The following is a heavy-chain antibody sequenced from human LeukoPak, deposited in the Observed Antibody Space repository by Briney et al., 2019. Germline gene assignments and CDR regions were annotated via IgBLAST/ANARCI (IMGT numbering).Heavy chain of an antibody. D-gene: IGHD6-19*01. CDR3: ARVYSSGFGAFDI. CDR2: IYYSGST. CDR1: GGSISSYY. Sequence: TSETLSLTCTVSGGSISSYYWSWIRQPPGKGLEWIGYIYYSGSTNYNPYLKSRVTISVDTSKNQFSLKLSSVTATDTAVYYCARVYSSGFGAFDIWGQGTMVTVCS. J-gene: IGHJ3*02. V-gene: IGHV4-59*01.